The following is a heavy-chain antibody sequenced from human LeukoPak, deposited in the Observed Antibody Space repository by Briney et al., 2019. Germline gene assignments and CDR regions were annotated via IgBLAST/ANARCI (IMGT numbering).Heavy chain of an antibody. CDR1: GGSLSLYY. V-gene: IGHV4-34*01. D-gene: IGHD4-23*01. Sequence: SETLSLTCAVYGGSLSLYYWSWFRQPPGKGLEWIAEIKHSGKANYSTSLKSRVAISIDTTKKQFSLEVRSVTAADTAVYFCAGDGGSSKYWFVLWGQGTLVTVSS. CDR3: AGDGGSSKYWFVL. J-gene: IGHJ5*02. CDR2: IKHSGKA.